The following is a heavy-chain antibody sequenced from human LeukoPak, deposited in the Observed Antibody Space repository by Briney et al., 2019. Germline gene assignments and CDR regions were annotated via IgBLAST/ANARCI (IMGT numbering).Heavy chain of an antibody. V-gene: IGHV4-39*01. J-gene: IGHJ6*03. Sequence: PSGTLSLTCTVSGGSISSSSYYWGWIRQPPGKGLEWIGSIYYSGSTYYNPSLKSRVTISVDTSKNQFSLKLSSVTAADTAVYYCARNYGPHYDFWSGTYYYYMDVWGKGTTVTVSS. CDR3: ARNYGPHYDFWSGTYYYYMDV. CDR1: GGSISSSSYY. D-gene: IGHD3-3*01. CDR2: IYYSGST.